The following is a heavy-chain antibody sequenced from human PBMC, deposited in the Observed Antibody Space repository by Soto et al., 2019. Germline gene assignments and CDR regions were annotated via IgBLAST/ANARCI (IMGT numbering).Heavy chain of an antibody. Sequence: SETLSLTCTVSGGCISSYYWSWIRQPAGKGLEWIGRIYTSGSTNYNPSLKSRVTMSVDTSKNQFSLKLSSVTAADTAVYYCARITIFGVVRQDYYYGMDVWGQGTTVTVSS. D-gene: IGHD3-3*01. CDR2: IYTSGST. J-gene: IGHJ6*02. V-gene: IGHV4-4*07. CDR1: GGCISSYY. CDR3: ARITIFGVVRQDYYYGMDV.